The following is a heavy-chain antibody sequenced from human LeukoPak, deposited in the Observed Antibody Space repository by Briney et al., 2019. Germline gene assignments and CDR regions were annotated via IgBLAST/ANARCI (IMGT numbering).Heavy chain of an antibody. J-gene: IGHJ4*02. CDR2: IYTSGST. Sequence: PSETLSLTCTVSGGSISSSSYYWSWIRQPAGKGLEWIGRIYTSGSTDYNPSLKSRVTMSIDTSKNQFSLKLNSVTAADTAVYFCARHYYNSGYYFDYWGQGTLVTVSS. CDR1: GGSISSSSYY. D-gene: IGHD3-22*01. CDR3: ARHYYNSGYYFDY. V-gene: IGHV4-61*02.